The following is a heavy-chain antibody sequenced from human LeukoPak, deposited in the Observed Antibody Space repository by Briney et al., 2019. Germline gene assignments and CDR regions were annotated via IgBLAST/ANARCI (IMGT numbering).Heavy chain of an antibody. V-gene: IGHV3-7*03. J-gene: IGHJ5*01. CDR1: GFSFSDYW. CDR3: ARDPRDDHNSLDS. Sequence: PSGGSLRLSCAASGFSFSDYWMSWVRQSPEKGLEWVANIKEDGSARYYVDSVKGRFTISRDNAKNSLYLQMTSLRAEDTAMYYCARDPRDDHNSLDSWGQGTQVTVSS. CDR2: IKEDGSAR.